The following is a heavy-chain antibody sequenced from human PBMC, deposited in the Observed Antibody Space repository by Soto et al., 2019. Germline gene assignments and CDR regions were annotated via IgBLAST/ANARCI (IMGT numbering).Heavy chain of an antibody. CDR1: GFSFAGYA. D-gene: IGHD3-3*01. Sequence: GGSLRLSCAATGFSFAGYALTWVRQAPGKGLEWLSAVSGGGASTYYADSVRGRFSISRDVSGNMIYLQLNRLTAGDTATYYCAKTQTFNGYYGGFDAWGQGTRVTVSS. CDR3: AKTQTFNGYYGGFDA. J-gene: IGHJ4*02. CDR2: VSGGGAST. V-gene: IGHV3-23*01.